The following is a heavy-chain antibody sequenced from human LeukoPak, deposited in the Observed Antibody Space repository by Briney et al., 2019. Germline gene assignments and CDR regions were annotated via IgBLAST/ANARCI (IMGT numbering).Heavy chain of an antibody. Sequence: SETLSLTCTVSGGXISSYYWSWIRQPPGKGLEWIGYIYYSGSTNYNPSLKSRVTISVDTSKNQFSLKLSSVTAADTAVYHCARGDSSSFYFDYWGRGTLVTVSS. CDR2: IYYSGST. CDR1: GGXISSYY. D-gene: IGHD6-6*01. J-gene: IGHJ4*02. CDR3: ARGDSSSFYFDY. V-gene: IGHV4-59*01.